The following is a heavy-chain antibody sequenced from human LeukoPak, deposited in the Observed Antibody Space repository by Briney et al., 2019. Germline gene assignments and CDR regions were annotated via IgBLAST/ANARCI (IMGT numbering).Heavy chain of an antibody. CDR3: ASFHRARGGYNYAI. CDR1: GFTFSSYW. CDR2: INSDGSST. D-gene: IGHD5-24*01. Sequence: GGSLRLSCAASGFTFSSYWMHWVRQAPGKGLVWVSRINSDGSSTSYADSVKGRFTISRDNAKNTLYLQMNSLRAEDTAVYYCASFHRARGGYNYAIWGQGTLVTVSS. J-gene: IGHJ4*02. V-gene: IGHV3-74*01.